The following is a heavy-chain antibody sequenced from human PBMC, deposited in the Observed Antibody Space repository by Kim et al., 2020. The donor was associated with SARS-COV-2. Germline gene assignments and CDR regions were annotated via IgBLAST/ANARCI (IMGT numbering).Heavy chain of an antibody. V-gene: IGHV4-34*01. CDR1: GGSFSGYY. CDR2: INHSGST. J-gene: IGHJ5*02. D-gene: IGHD6-6*01. Sequence: SETLSLTCAVYGGSFSGYYWSWIRQPPGKGLEWIGEINHSGSTNYNPSLKSRVTISVDTSKNQFSLKVSSVTAADTAVYYCARGWREYSSSSRYNWFDPWGQGTLVTVSS. CDR3: ARGWREYSSSSRYNWFDP.